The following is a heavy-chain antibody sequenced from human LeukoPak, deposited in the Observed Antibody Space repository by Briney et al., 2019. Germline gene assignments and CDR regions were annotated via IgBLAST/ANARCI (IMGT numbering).Heavy chain of an antibody. CDR3: AKTPVYDILTGSFDY. Sequence: GGSLRLSCAASGFTFDDYAMHWVRQAPGKGLEWVSGISWNSGSIGYADSVKGRFTISRDNAKNSLYLQMNSLRAEDTALYYCAKTPVYDILTGSFDYWGQGTLVTVSS. CDR1: GFTFDDYA. CDR2: ISWNSGSI. J-gene: IGHJ4*02. V-gene: IGHV3-9*01. D-gene: IGHD3-9*01.